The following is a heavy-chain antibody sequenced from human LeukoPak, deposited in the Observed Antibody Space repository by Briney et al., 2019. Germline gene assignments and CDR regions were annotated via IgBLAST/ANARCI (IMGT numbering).Heavy chain of an antibody. V-gene: IGHV3-48*03. CDR2: ISSSGSTI. CDR1: GFTFSSYE. CDR3: ARGAGAAAGTGDY. Sequence: GGSLRLSCAASGFTFSSYEMNWVRQAPGKGLEWVSYISSSGSTIYYADSVKGRFTISRDNAKNSLYLQTNSLRAEDTAVYYCARGAGAAAGTGDYWGQGTLVTVSS. D-gene: IGHD6-13*01. J-gene: IGHJ4*02.